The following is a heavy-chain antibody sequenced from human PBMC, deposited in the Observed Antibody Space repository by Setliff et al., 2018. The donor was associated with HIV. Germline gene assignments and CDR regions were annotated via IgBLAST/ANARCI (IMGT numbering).Heavy chain of an antibody. CDR1: GGSISSGDYY. D-gene: IGHD4-17*01. CDR2: IYYSGST. V-gene: IGHV4-30-4*08. Sequence: TLSLTCTVSGGSISSGDYYWSWIRQPPGKGLEWIGYIYYSGSTYYNPSLKSRVTISVDTSKNQFSLKLSSVTAADTAVYYCAKKGNGDYHFDYWGQGTLVTVSS. J-gene: IGHJ4*02. CDR3: AKKGNGDYHFDY.